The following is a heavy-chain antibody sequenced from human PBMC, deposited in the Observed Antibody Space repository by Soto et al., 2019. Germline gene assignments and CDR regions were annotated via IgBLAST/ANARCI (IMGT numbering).Heavy chain of an antibody. J-gene: IGHJ6*02. CDR1: GFTFSSYA. D-gene: IGHD6-13*01. CDR3: AKDLRAREQQRYYGMDV. Sequence: PGGSLRLSCAASGFTFSSYAMSWVRQAPGKGLEWVSAISGSGGSTYYADSVKGRFTISRDNSKNTLYLQMNSLRAEDTAVYYCAKDLRAREQQRYYGMDVWGQGTTVTVSS. V-gene: IGHV3-23*01. CDR2: ISGSGGST.